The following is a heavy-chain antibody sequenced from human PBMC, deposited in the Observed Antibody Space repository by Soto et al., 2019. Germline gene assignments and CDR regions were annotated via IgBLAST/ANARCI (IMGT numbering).Heavy chain of an antibody. J-gene: IGHJ4*02. CDR2: ISSNGGST. CDR1: GFSFSIYA. D-gene: IGHD3-9*01. CDR3: VKGAGLRYFDWLSSDY. V-gene: IGHV3-64D*06. Sequence: GGSLRLSCSASGFSFSIYAMHWVRHAPGKGLEYVSAISSNGGSTYYADSVKGRFTISRDNSKNTLYLQMSSLRAEDTAVYYCVKGAGLRYFDWLSSDYWGQGTLVTVSS.